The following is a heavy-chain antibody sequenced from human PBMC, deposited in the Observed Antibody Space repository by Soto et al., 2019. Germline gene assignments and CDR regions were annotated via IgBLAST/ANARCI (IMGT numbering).Heavy chain of an antibody. J-gene: IGHJ6*03. D-gene: IGHD2-2*01. CDR2: ISGSGGST. Sequence: EVQLLESGGGLVQPGGSLRLSCAASGFTFSSYAMGWVRQAPWKGLEWVSAISGSGGSTYYADSVKGRFTISRDNSKNTLYLQMNSLRAEDTAVYYCAKDLVVVPAASYYMDVWGKGTTVTVSS. CDR3: AKDLVVVPAASYYMDV. V-gene: IGHV3-23*01. CDR1: GFTFSSYA.